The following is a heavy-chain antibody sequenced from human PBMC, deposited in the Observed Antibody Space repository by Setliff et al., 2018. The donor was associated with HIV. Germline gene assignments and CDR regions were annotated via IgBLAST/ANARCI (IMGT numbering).Heavy chain of an antibody. Sequence: LSLTCAVSGGSISSDNWWTWVRQAPGKGLEWIGEITPTGDTNYIPSLKSRVAMSLDTSKNQFSLKLRSVTAADTAVYYCSNWNTTVDADSWGQGTLVTVSS. CDR1: GGSISSDNW. CDR2: ITPTGDT. J-gene: IGHJ4*02. V-gene: IGHV4-4*02. CDR3: SNWNTTVDADS. D-gene: IGHD1-1*01.